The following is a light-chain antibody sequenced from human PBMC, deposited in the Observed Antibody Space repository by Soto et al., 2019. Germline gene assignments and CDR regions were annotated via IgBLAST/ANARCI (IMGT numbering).Light chain of an antibody. J-gene: IGLJ3*02. V-gene: IGLV2-14*01. CDR1: SSDVGGYNY. Sequence: QSVLTQPASVSRSPGQSITISCTGTSSDVGGYNYVSWYQQHPGKAPKLMIYEVSNRPSGVSNRFSGSKSGNTASLTISGLQAEDEADYYCSSYTTSTTGVFGGGTKLTVL. CDR2: EVS. CDR3: SSYTTSTTGV.